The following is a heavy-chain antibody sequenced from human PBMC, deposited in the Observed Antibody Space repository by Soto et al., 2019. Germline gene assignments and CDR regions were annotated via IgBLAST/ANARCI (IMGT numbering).Heavy chain of an antibody. Sequence: GGSLRLSCAASGFTFDYYAMHWVRQVPGKGLEWVSGINWNSGSIGYGDSVKGRFAISRDNAKNSLHLQMNSLSAEDAAFYYCVKDESINWYSGHFRHWGQGTLVTVSS. CDR2: INWNSGSI. CDR3: VKDESINWYSGHFRH. V-gene: IGHV3-9*01. J-gene: IGHJ1*01. CDR1: GFTFDYYA. D-gene: IGHD6-13*01.